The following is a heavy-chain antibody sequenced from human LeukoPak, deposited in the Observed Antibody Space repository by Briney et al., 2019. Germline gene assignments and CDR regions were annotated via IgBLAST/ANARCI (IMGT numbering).Heavy chain of an antibody. Sequence: NPGGSLRLSCAASGFTFSSYSMNWVRQAPGKGLEWVSFISSGSSYIYYADSVKGRFTISRDNARNSLYLQMKSLRAADTAFCDFRRDRQVVLLEWLLSGWFARWSQGTLVTVSS. CDR1: GFTFSSYS. CDR2: ISSGSSYI. D-gene: IGHD3-3*01. J-gene: IGHJ5*02. CDR3: RRDRQVVLLEWLLSGWFAR. V-gene: IGHV3-21*01.